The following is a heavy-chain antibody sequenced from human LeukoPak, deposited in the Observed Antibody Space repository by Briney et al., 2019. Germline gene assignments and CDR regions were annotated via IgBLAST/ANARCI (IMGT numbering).Heavy chain of an antibody. CDR1: GFTFSSYE. CDR2: ISSSGSTI. Sequence: GGSLRLSCAASGFTFSSYEMNWVRQAPGKGLEWVSYISSSGSTIYYADSVKGRFTITRGNAKNSLYLQMNSLRAEDTAVYYCAREGAVGRSYYYYYGMDVWGQGTTVTVSS. J-gene: IGHJ6*02. V-gene: IGHV3-48*03. D-gene: IGHD1-26*01. CDR3: AREGAVGRSYYYYYGMDV.